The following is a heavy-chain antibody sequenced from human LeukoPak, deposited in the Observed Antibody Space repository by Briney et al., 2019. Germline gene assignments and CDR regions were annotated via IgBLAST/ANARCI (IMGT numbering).Heavy chain of an antibody. CDR2: INSDGSST. V-gene: IGHV3-74*01. CDR3: TRETPAGDYYYGMDV. Sequence: GGSLRLSCVASGFSFSTYWMHWVRQAPGKGLVWVSRINSDGSSTSYADSVKGRFTISRDNPKNMLYLQMDSPRAEDTAFYYCTRETPAGDYYYGMDVWGHGTTVTVSS. J-gene: IGHJ6*02. D-gene: IGHD1-26*01. CDR1: GFSFSTYW.